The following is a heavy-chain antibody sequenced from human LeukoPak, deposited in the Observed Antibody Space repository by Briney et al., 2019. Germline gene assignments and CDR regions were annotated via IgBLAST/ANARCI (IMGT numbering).Heavy chain of an antibody. Sequence: SETLSLTCAVYGGSFSGYYWSWIRQPPKKGLEWIGEINHSGSTNYNPSLKSRVTISVDTSKNQFSLKVRSVTAADTAVYYCARDGGSSWYSDAFDIWGQGTMVTVSS. V-gene: IGHV4-34*01. D-gene: IGHD6-13*01. CDR3: ARDGGSSWYSDAFDI. J-gene: IGHJ3*02. CDR1: GGSFSGYY. CDR2: INHSGST.